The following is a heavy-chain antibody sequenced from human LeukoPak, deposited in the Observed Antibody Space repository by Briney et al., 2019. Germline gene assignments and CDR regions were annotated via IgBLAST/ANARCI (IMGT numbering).Heavy chain of an antibody. CDR2: IRYDGSTQ. D-gene: IGHD3-16*02. J-gene: IGHJ4*02. CDR3: ARDYRYDY. V-gene: IGHV3-33*01. Sequence: PGGSLRLSCAASGFSFASYGMHWVRQAPGKGLEWVAVIRYDGSTQYHGDSMKGRFTISRDNSKKILYLQMNSLRAEDTAMYYCARDYRYDYWGQGTLVTVSS. CDR1: GFSFASYG.